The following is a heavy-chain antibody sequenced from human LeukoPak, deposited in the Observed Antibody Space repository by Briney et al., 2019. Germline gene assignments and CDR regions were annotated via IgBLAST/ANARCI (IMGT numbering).Heavy chain of an antibody. J-gene: IGHJ4*02. V-gene: IGHV3-23*01. CDR1: GFTFSFYV. D-gene: IGHD3-10*01. CDR3: AKKSDSGSWDYFDY. CDR2: ISGGSSTT. Sequence: GGSLRLSCAASGFTFSFYVMNWVRQAPGKGLEWVSGISGGSSTTYYVDSVKGRFIISRDNSKNTLYLQMSSLRAEDTAVYYCAKKSDSGSWDYFDYWGQGTLVTVSS.